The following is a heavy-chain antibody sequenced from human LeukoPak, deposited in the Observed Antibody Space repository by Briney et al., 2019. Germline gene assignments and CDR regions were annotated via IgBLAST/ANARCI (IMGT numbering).Heavy chain of an antibody. CDR1: GGSISSYY. CDR3: AALRGYSYGYVREDNWFDP. Sequence: SETLSLTCTVSGGSISSYYWSWIRQPPGKGLEWIGYIYYSGSTNYNPSLKSRVTISVDTSKNQFSLKLSSVTAADTAVYYCAALRGYSYGYVREDNWFDPWGQGTLVTVSS. V-gene: IGHV4-59*12. D-gene: IGHD5-18*01. J-gene: IGHJ5*02. CDR2: IYYSGST.